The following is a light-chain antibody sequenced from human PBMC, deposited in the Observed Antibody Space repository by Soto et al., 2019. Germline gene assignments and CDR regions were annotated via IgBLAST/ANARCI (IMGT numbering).Light chain of an antibody. J-gene: IGKJ1*01. V-gene: IGKV3-20*01. CDR2: GAS. Sequence: EIVLTQSPGTLSLSPGERATLSCRASQSVSSSYLAWYQQKPGQAPRLLIYGASSRATGIPDRFSGSWSGTDFTLTISRLEPEDCAVYYCKQYGSSPRTFGQGTKVEIK. CDR3: KQYGSSPRT. CDR1: QSVSSSY.